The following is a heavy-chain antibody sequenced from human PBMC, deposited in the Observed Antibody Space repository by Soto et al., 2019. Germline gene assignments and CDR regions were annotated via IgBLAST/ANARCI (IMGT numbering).Heavy chain of an antibody. V-gene: IGHV1-2*02. Sequence: QVQLVQSGAEVKKPGASVKVSCKASGYTFTGYYMHWVRQVPGKGPEWMGWSNPSSGGTNYAQKFQGRVTMTRDTSISTAYMELSRLRSDDTAVYYCAREGLGPFDYWGQGTLVTVSS. J-gene: IGHJ4*02. CDR1: GYTFTGYY. CDR3: AREGLGPFDY. D-gene: IGHD7-27*01. CDR2: SNPSSGGT.